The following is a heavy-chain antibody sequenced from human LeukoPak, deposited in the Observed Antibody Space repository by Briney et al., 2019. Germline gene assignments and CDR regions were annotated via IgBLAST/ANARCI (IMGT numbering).Heavy chain of an antibody. CDR2: IYTSGST. J-gene: IGHJ4*02. Sequence: SETLSLTCTVSGGSISSGSYYWSWIRQPAGKGLEWIGRIYTSGSTNYNPSLKSRVTISVDTSKNQFSLKLSSVTAADTAVYYCARDGGTYYDFWSGYSEFDYWGQGTLVTVSS. V-gene: IGHV4-61*02. CDR3: ARDGGTYYDFWSGYSEFDY. CDR1: GGSISSGSYY. D-gene: IGHD3-3*01.